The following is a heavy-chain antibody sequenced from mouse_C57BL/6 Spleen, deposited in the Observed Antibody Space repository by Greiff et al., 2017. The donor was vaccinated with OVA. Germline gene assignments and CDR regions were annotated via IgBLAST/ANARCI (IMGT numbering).Heavy chain of an antibody. J-gene: IGHJ2*01. CDR1: GFTFSDYG. D-gene: IGHD2-3*01. Sequence: EVKVVESGGGLVKPGGSLKLSCAASGFTFSDYGMHWVRQAPEQGLEWVAYISSGSSTIYYADTVKGRFTISRDNAKNTLFLQMTSLRSEHTVMYYGARVLSGPYFDYWGQGTTLTVSS. V-gene: IGHV5-17*01. CDR2: ISSGSSTI. CDR3: ARVLSGPYFDY.